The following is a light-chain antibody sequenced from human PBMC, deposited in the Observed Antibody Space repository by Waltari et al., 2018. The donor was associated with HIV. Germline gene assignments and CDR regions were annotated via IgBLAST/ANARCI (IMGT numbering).Light chain of an antibody. Sequence: QSALTQPASVSGSLGQSINISCSGLSSDLGHSHFVSWYQQHPDTVPRVIIYDVNNRPAGVSCRFSGSKSGATASLTISGLQAEDEAVYYCASHSTYTLLYVFGSGTELTVL. CDR3: ASHSTYTLLYV. J-gene: IGLJ1*01. CDR2: DVN. V-gene: IGLV2-14*03. CDR1: SSDLGHSHF.